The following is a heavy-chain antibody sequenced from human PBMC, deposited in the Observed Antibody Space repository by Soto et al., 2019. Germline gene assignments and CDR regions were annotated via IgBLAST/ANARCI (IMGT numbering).Heavy chain of an antibody. V-gene: IGHV1-18*01. CDR1: GYTLTGDG. CDR2: ISAYNGNT. Sequence: ASVKGACKGSGYTLTGDGGSWVRQATGQGLEWMGWISAYNGNTNYAQKLQGRVTMTTDTSTSTAYMELRSLRSDDTAVYYCGREPNYFDYWGQGTLVTVSS. J-gene: IGHJ4*02. CDR3: GREPNYFDY.